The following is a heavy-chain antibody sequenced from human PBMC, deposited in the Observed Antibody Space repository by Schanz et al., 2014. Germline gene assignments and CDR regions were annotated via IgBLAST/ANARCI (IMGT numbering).Heavy chain of an antibody. Sequence: EVQLVESGGGLVQPGGSLRLSCAASGFTFSIHYMSWVRQAPGKGLEWVAKIKPDGSEKHYVDSVRGRFAVSRDNVKNLLYLEMNSLRIDDTADYRCVKEEWWRFHPWGQGTLVTVSS. D-gene: IGHD2-15*01. CDR3: VKEEWWRFHP. V-gene: IGHV3-7*01. CDR1: GFTFSIHY. J-gene: IGHJ5*02. CDR2: IKPDGSEK.